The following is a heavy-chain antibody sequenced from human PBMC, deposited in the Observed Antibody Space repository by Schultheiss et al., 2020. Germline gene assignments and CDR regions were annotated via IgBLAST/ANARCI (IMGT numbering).Heavy chain of an antibody. J-gene: IGHJ4*02. CDR3: ARATALTNYGDYPPYYFDY. Sequence: GGSLGLSCAASGFTFSSYGMHWVRQAPGKGLEWVSSISSSSSYIYYADSVKGRFTISRDNAKNSLYLQMNSLRAEDTAVYYCARATALTNYGDYPPYYFDYWGQGTLVTVSS. CDR1: GFTFSSYG. CDR2: ISSSSSYI. V-gene: IGHV3-21*01. D-gene: IGHD4-17*01.